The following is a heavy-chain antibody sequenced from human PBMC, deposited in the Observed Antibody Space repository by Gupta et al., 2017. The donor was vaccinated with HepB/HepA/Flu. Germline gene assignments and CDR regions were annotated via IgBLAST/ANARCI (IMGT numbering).Heavy chain of an antibody. CDR2: IYYSGDT. CDR3: VTSVRVYQIEAFDI. V-gene: IGHV4-39*01. CDR1: GGSISSSFYY. Sequence: QLQLQESGPGLVKPSETLSLTCTVSGGSISSSFYYWGWIRQPPGKGLEWIGSIYYSGDTYHNPSLKSRVTISADTSKDQFSLKLSSVTAADTAVYYCVTSVRVYQIEAFDIWGQGTMVTVSS. J-gene: IGHJ3*02. D-gene: IGHD6-13*01.